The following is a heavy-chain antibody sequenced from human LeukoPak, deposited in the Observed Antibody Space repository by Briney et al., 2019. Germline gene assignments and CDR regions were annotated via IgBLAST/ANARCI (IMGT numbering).Heavy chain of an antibody. CDR1: GFTFSRNW. CDR3: ARVLGLKGFDS. V-gene: IGHV3-7*04. Sequence: GGSLRLACAASGFTFSRNWMTWVRQAPGRGLEWVANIRDDGSEEYYGDSVRGRFTISRDNAKNSVDLQMHSLRVEDTAVYYCARVLGLKGFDSWGQGTVVTVSS. CDR2: IRDDGSEE. J-gene: IGHJ5*01. D-gene: IGHD7-27*01.